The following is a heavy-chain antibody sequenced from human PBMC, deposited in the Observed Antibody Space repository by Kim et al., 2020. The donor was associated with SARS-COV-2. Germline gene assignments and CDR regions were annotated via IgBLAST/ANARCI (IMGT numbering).Heavy chain of an antibody. CDR1: GFTFSNAW. D-gene: IGHD1-7*01. J-gene: IGHJ1*01. V-gene: IGHV3-15*01. CDR3: TTDLRWNYPQYFQH. Sequence: GGSLRLSCAASGFTFSNAWMSWVRQAPGKGLEWVGRIKSKTDGGTTDYAAPVKGRFTISRDDSKNTLYLQMNSLKTEDTAVYYGTTDLRWNYPQYFQHWGQGTLGTVSS. CDR2: IKSKTDGGTT.